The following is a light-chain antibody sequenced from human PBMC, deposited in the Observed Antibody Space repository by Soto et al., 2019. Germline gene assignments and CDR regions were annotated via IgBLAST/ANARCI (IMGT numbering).Light chain of an antibody. CDR1: QGISTY. V-gene: IGKV1-39*01. J-gene: IGKJ1*01. Sequence: DIQMTQSPSSLSASVGDRVTITCRASQGISTYLNWYQQKPGEAPKLLIYAASSLQSGVPSRFSGSGSETEFTLTISSLQPDDFATYYCQQYNSYSITFGQGTKVDIK. CDR3: QQYNSYSIT. CDR2: AAS.